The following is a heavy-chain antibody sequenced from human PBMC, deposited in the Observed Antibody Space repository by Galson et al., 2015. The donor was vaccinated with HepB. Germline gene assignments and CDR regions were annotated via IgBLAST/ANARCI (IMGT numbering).Heavy chain of an antibody. D-gene: IGHD3-10*01. V-gene: IGHV3-7*03. CDR2: IRPDGGQR. J-gene: IGHJ4*01. CDR1: GINFSGYW. CDR3: VRDRGFGANDC. Sequence: SLRLSCAASGINFSGYWMSWVRQAPGKGLEWVANIRPDGGQRAYVDSVKGRFTISRDNAKSSLYLQMDSLGVEDTAVYHCVRDRGFGANDCWGHGTLVTVSS.